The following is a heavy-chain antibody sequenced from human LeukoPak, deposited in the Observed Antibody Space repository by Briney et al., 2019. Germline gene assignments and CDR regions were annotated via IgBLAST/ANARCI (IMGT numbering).Heavy chain of an antibody. D-gene: IGHD6-19*01. CDR1: GFTFSGYW. V-gene: IGHV3-7*04. CDR3: VRGTGWYDY. Sequence: GGSLRLSCAASGFTFSGYWMTWVRQTPGKGLEWVANIKPDGSDKDYVDSVKGRFTISRDNAKNSLFLQTNSLRAEDTAVYYCVRGTGWYDYWGQGTLVTVSS. CDR2: IKPDGSDK. J-gene: IGHJ4*02.